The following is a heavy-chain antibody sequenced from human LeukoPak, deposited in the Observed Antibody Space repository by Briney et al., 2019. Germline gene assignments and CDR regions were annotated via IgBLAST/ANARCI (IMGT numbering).Heavy chain of an antibody. D-gene: IGHD4-17*01. J-gene: IGHJ6*03. Sequence: SETLSLTCTVSGYSISSGYYWGWIRQPPGKGLEWIGSIYHSGSTYYNPSLKNRVTISVDTSKNQFSLKLSSVTAADTAVYYCARGTVTKGGYYYYYMDVWGKGTTVTVSS. V-gene: IGHV4-38-2*02. CDR1: GYSISSGYY. CDR3: ARGTVTKGGYYYYYMDV. CDR2: IYHSGST.